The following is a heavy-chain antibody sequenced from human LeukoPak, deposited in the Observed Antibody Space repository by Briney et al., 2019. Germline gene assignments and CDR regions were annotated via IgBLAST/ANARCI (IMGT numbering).Heavy chain of an antibody. Sequence: ASGPTLVKPTQTLTLTCTFSGFSLSTSGVGVGWIRQPPGKALEWLAPIYWNDDKRYSPSLKSRLTITKDTSKNQVVLTMTNMDPVDTATYYCAHICSGGSCYSTDAFDIWGQGTMVTVSS. V-gene: IGHV2-5*01. CDR1: GFSLSTSGVG. CDR2: IYWNDDK. D-gene: IGHD2-15*01. J-gene: IGHJ3*02. CDR3: AHICSGGSCYSTDAFDI.